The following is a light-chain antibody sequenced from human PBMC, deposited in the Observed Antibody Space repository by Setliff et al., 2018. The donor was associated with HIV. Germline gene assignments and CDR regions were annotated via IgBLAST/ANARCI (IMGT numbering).Light chain of an antibody. CDR1: HFVSNNY. V-gene: IGKV3-20*01. Sequence: IVLTQSPVTLSLSPGERATLSCRANHFVSNNYLAWYQQKPDQAPRLLIYGASTRATGIPDRFRGSGSGTDFTLTISRLEPEDLAVYYCQQYIVPPWTFGQGTKVDIK. J-gene: IGKJ1*01. CDR3: QQYIVPPWT. CDR2: GAS.